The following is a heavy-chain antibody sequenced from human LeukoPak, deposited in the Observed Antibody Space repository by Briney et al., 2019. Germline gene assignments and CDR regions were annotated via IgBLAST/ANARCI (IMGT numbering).Heavy chain of an antibody. V-gene: IGHV3-30*04. CDR1: GFTFSSYA. Sequence: GGSLRLSCAASGFTFSSYAIHWVRQAPGKGLEWVAVISNDGSKKQYADSVKGRFIISRDNSKNTLYLQMNSLRAEDTDVYYCARDLAYCGGECYSGDAFDIWGQGTMVTVSS. CDR2: ISNDGSKK. CDR3: ARDLAYCGGECYSGDAFDI. D-gene: IGHD2-21*01. J-gene: IGHJ3*02.